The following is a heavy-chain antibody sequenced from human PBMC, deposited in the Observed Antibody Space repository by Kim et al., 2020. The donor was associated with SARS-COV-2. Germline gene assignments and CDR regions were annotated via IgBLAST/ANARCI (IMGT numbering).Heavy chain of an antibody. V-gene: IGHV1-18*01. CDR2: ISAYNGNT. D-gene: IGHD3-22*01. CDR1: GYTFTSYG. J-gene: IGHJ3*02. CDR3: ARGGLQKGGGFAYYYDSSGYYYEAYDAFDI. Sequence: ASVKVSCKASGYTFTSYGISWVRQAPGQGLEWMGWISAYNGNTNYAQKLQGRVTMTTDTSTSTAYMELRSLRSDDTAVYYCARGGLQKGGGFAYYYDSSGYYYEAYDAFDIWGQGTMVTVSS.